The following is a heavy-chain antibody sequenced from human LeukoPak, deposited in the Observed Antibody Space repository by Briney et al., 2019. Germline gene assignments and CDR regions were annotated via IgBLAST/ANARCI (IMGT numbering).Heavy chain of an antibody. D-gene: IGHD6-19*01. J-gene: IGHJ5*02. V-gene: IGHV4-39*01. Sequence: SETLSLTFTGSGGSITSSSYYWAWIRQPPGKGLEWIGSIYYSGSTYYNPSLKSRVTISVDTSKNQFSLKLSSVTAADTAVYYCATQGTGYSSGWFRFVPWGQGTLVTVSS. CDR1: GGSITSSSYY. CDR3: ATQGTGYSSGWFRFVP. CDR2: IYYSGST.